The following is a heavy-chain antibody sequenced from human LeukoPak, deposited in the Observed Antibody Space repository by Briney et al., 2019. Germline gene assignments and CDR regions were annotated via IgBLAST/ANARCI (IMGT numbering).Heavy chain of an antibody. CDR3: ARDELVENWFDP. D-gene: IGHD1-26*01. J-gene: IGHJ5*02. CDR2: IRCSGST. Sequence: PSETLSLTCAVSGASISSNTNYWGWIRQPPGKGLEWIGSIRCSGSTYYNPSLKSRVTISVDTSKNQLSLNLSSVTAADTAGYNCARDELVENWFDPWGQRTLVSVSS. CDR1: GASISSNTNY. V-gene: IGHV4-39*02.